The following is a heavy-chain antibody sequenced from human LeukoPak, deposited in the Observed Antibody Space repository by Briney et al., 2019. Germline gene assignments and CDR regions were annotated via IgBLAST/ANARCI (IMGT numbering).Heavy chain of an antibody. CDR2: LISSGAST. D-gene: IGHD5-24*01. J-gene: IGHJ4*02. CDR3: GRDSRWAQPDY. Sequence: GGSLRLSCAASGFIFSSYGMHWVRQAPGEGLEWVSGLISSGASTYYADSVKGRFTVSRDNSKNMVYLQINSLTAEDTAIYYCGRDSRWAQPDYWGQGTLVTVSS. V-gene: IGHV3-23*01. CDR1: GFIFSSYG.